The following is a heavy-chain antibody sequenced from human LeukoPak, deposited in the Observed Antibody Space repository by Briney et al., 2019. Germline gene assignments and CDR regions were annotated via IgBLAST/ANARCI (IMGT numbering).Heavy chain of an antibody. Sequence: GGSLRLSCAVSGFTFGSYGMHWVRKAPGKGLEWVAVISYDGSSKYYADSVKGRFTISRDNSKNMLYLQMNSLRAEDTAVYYCARPLDDYVWGSYLSLFYYGGQGTLVTVYS. CDR3: ARPLDDYVWGSYLSLFYY. CDR1: GFTFGSYG. D-gene: IGHD3-16*02. CDR2: ISYDGSSK. V-gene: IGHV3-30*03. J-gene: IGHJ4*02.